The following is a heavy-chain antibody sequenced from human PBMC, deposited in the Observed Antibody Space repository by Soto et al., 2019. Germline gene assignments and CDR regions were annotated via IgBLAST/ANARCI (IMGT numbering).Heavy chain of an antibody. J-gene: IGHJ6*02. V-gene: IGHV1-18*01. CDR2: VSANNGHT. Sequence: GASVTVSCKASGFTFRNYGLNWVRQAPGHGLEWMGWVSANNGHTNYAQNLQGRVSMTTDTSTSTAYMELRGLTFDDTAVYYCARDIESVTAKHFFYYYAMDVWGQGTTVTVSS. CDR3: ARDIESVTAKHFFYYYAMDV. D-gene: IGHD2-8*01. CDR1: GFTFRNYG.